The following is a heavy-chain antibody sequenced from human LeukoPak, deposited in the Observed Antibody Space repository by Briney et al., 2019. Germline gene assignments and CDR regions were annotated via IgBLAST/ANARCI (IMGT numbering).Heavy chain of an antibody. D-gene: IGHD1-26*01. Sequence: ASVKVSCKASEYTFTGYYMHWVRQAPGQGLEWMGWINPNSGGTNYAQKFQGRVTMTRDTSISTAYMELSRLRSDDTAVYYCARGTVGATKGWFDPWGQGTLVTVSS. CDR1: EYTFTGYY. CDR3: ARGTVGATKGWFDP. J-gene: IGHJ5*02. V-gene: IGHV1-2*02. CDR2: INPNSGGT.